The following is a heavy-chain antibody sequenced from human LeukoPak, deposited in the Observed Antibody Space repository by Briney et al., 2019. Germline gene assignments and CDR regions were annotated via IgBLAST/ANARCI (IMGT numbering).Heavy chain of an antibody. D-gene: IGHD3-3*01. V-gene: IGHV4-34*01. Sequence: ASETLSLTCAVYGGSFSGYYWSWIRQPPGKGLEWIGEINHSGSTNYNPSLKSRVTISVDTSKNQFSLKLSSVTAADTAVYYCARGRAYYDFWKGPLDVWGKGTTVTVSS. CDR2: INHSGST. J-gene: IGHJ6*04. CDR1: GGSFSGYY. CDR3: ARGRAYYDFWKGPLDV.